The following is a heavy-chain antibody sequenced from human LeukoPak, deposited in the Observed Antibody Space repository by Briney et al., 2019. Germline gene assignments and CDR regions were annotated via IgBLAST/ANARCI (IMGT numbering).Heavy chain of an antibody. V-gene: IGHV3-11*04. Sequence: GGSLRLSCAASGCTFSDYYMSWIRQAPGKGLEWVSYISSSGSTIYYAGSVTGRFTISRDNAKNSLYLQMNSLRAEDTAVYYCARDLQYYDFWSGAHHPYYFDYWGQGTLVTISS. CDR1: GCTFSDYY. J-gene: IGHJ4*02. D-gene: IGHD3-3*01. CDR2: ISSSGSTI. CDR3: ARDLQYYDFWSGAHHPYYFDY.